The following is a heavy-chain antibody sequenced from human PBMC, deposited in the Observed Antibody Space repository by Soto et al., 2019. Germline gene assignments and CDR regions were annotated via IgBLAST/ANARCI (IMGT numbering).Heavy chain of an antibody. D-gene: IGHD5-12*01. CDR1: GGSISSSSYY. V-gene: IGHV4-39*01. CDR3: ASERFFDSLVATIVRGGYYYCYMDV. J-gene: IGHJ6*03. Sequence: SETLSLTCTVSGGSISSSSYYWGWIRQPPGKGLEWIGSIFFCGSTYYNPSLKSRFTISVDTSKNQFSLKLSSVTAADTAVYYCASERFFDSLVATIVRGGYYYCYMDVWGKGTTVTVSS. CDR2: IFFCGST.